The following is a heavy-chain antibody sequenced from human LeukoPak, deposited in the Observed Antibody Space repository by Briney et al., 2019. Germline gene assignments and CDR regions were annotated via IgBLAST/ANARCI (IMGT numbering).Heavy chain of an antibody. V-gene: IGHV3-21*01. CDR3: AREYSSGDTERFDY. CDR2: ISSSSSYI. Sequence: PGGSLRLSCAASGFTFSSYAMSWVRQAPGKGLEWVSSISSSSSYIYYADSVKGRFTISRDNSKNTLYLQMNSLRAEDTAVYYCAREYSSGDTERFDYWGQGTLVTVSS. J-gene: IGHJ4*02. D-gene: IGHD6-19*01. CDR1: GFTFSSYA.